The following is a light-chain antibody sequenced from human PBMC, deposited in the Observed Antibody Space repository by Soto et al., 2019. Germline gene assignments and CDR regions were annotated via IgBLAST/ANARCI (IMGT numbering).Light chain of an antibody. CDR3: QQYGSSGT. Sequence: EIVLTQSPGTLSVSPEERATISCRASQSVSNNYLAWYQQKPGQAPSLLIYSASNRATGIPDRFSGSGSGTDFTLTISRLEPEDFAVYYCQQYGSSGTFGQGTKVDI. CDR2: SAS. J-gene: IGKJ1*01. CDR1: QSVSNNY. V-gene: IGKV3-20*01.